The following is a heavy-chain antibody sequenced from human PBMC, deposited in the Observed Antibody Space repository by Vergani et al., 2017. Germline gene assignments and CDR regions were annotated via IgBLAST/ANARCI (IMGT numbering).Heavy chain of an antibody. CDR3: ARLGNCDFWSGYSKPTHWYFDL. J-gene: IGHJ2*01. CDR1: GYTFTSYG. CDR2: ISAYNGNT. Sequence: QVQLVQSGAEVKKPGASVKVSCKASGYTFTSYGISWVRQAPGQGLEWMGWISAYNGNTNYAQKLQGRVTMTTDTSTSTAYMELRSLRSDDTAVYYCARLGNCDFWSGYSKPTHWYFDLWGRGTLVTVSS. D-gene: IGHD3-3*01. V-gene: IGHV1-18*04.